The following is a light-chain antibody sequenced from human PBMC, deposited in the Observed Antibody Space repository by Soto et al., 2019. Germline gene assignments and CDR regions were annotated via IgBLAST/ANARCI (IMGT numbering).Light chain of an antibody. CDR3: SSYTSSSTLYV. CDR1: SSDVGGYNY. Sequence: QSALTQPRSVSGSPGQSVTISCTGTSSDVGGYNYVSWYQQHPGKAPKFMIYDVSQRPSGVPARFSGSKSGNTASLTISGLQAEDEADYYCSSYTSSSTLYVFGTGTKLTVL. J-gene: IGLJ1*01. CDR2: DVS. V-gene: IGLV2-11*01.